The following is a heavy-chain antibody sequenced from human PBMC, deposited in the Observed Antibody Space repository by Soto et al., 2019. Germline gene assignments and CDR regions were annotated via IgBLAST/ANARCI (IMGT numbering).Heavy chain of an antibody. CDR3: ARRSEYNSSCYPRADNGSGWYQYYYGMDV. V-gene: IGHV4-39*01. CDR1: GGSISSSIYY. Sequence: SETLSLTCPVSGGSISSSIYYRDWIRQRPGKGLEWIGSIYYSRRTSYNPSVRDRVTISVDTSDNQFSLKLSSVTAADSAVYYCARRSEYNSSCYPRADNGSGWYQYYYGMDVCGQETTVTDSS. D-gene: IGHD6-19*01. J-gene: IGHJ6*02. CDR2: IYYSRRT.